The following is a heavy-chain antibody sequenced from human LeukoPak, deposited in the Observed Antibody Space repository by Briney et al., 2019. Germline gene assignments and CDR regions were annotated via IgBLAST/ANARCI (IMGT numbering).Heavy chain of an antibody. CDR3: ARRSRYIAVAGPDY. CDR2: IYYSGST. Sequence: SETLSLTCTVSGGSISSSSYYWGWIRQPPGKGLEWIGSIYYSGSTYYNPSLKGRVTISVDTSKNQFSLKLSSVTAADTAVYYCARRSRYIAVAGPDYWGQGTLVTVSS. D-gene: IGHD6-19*01. V-gene: IGHV4-39*01. CDR1: GGSISSSSYY. J-gene: IGHJ4*02.